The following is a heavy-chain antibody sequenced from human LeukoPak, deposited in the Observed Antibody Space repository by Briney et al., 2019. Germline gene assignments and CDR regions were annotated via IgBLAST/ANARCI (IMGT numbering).Heavy chain of an antibody. Sequence: QTGGSLRLSCAASGFTVSSNYMSWVRQAPGKGLEWVSVIYIGGSTYYADSVKDRFTISRDISKNTLYLQMNSLRAEDTAMYYCARLGFVVPAVIFDYWGQGTLVTVSS. CDR1: GFTVSSNY. CDR3: ARLGFVVPAVIFDY. CDR2: IYIGGST. V-gene: IGHV3-53*01. J-gene: IGHJ4*02. D-gene: IGHD2-2*02.